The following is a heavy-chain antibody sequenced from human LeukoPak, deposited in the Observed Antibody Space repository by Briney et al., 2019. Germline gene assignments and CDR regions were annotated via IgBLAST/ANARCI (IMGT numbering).Heavy chain of an antibody. V-gene: IGHV1-69*04. D-gene: IGHD3-22*01. CDR2: IIPILGLA. CDR3: ARDHESSGYYPDWFDP. J-gene: IGHJ5*02. Sequence: RASVKVSCKASGVTHGSYAISWVRQTPGQGLEWMGRIIPILGLANYAQKFQGRVTITADESTSTAYMELSSLRSEDTAVYYCARDHESSGYYPDWFDPWGQGTLVTVSS. CDR1: GVTHGSYA.